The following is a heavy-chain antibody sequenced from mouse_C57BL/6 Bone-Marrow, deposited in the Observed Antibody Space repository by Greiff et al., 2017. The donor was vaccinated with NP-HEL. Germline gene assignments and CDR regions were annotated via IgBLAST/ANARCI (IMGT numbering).Heavy chain of an antibody. V-gene: IGHV1-81*01. CDR3: ARRGGNLMDY. Sequence: QVTLKESGAELARPGASVKLSCKASGYTFTSYGISWVKQRTGQGLEWIGEIYPRSGNTYYNEKFKGKATLTADKSSSTAYMELRSLTSEDSAVYFCARRGGNLMDYWGQGTSVTVSS. CDR1: GYTFTSYG. J-gene: IGHJ4*01. D-gene: IGHD2-1*01. CDR2: IYPRSGNT.